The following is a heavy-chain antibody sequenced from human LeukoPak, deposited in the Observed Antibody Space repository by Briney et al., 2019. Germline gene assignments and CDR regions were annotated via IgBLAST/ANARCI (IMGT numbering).Heavy chain of an antibody. CDR3: STIFPYDSNVD. D-gene: IGHD3-22*01. CDR2: IRSKNDGGTT. Sequence: PGGSLRLSCAASGLTFSRAWMNWVRQAPGKGLEWVGRIRSKNDGGTTDYAAPVKGRFTISRDDSKNTLYMQMNSLQTEDTAVYYCSTIFPYDSNVDWGQGTLVTVSS. V-gene: IGHV3-15*07. CDR1: GLTFSRAW. J-gene: IGHJ4*02.